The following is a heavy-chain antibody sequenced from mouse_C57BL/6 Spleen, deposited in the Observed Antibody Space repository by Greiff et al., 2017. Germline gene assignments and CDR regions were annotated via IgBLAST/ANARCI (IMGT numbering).Heavy chain of an antibody. V-gene: IGHV1-81*01. CDR2: IYPRSGNT. CDR3: ARGDYYGSSYGYFDD. CDR1: GYTFTSYG. Sequence: QVQLQQSGAELARPGASVKLSCTASGYTFTSYGISWVKQRTGQGLVWIGEIYPRSGNTYYKEKFKGQGTLTADKSSSTAYLALRRLTSEDSAVYFCARGDYYGSSYGYFDDWGTGTTVTVSA. D-gene: IGHD1-1*01. J-gene: IGHJ1*03.